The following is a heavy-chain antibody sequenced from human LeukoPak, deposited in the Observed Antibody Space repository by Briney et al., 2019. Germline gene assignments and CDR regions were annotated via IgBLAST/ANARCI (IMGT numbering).Heavy chain of an antibody. CDR1: GFTFSSYS. J-gene: IGHJ2*01. D-gene: IGHD4-17*01. V-gene: IGHV3-30-3*01. CDR3: ARASDYGPSLWSYFDL. Sequence: GRSLRLSCAASGFTFSSYSIHWVRQAPGKGLEWVAVLSADVTSEYYADSVKGRFTISRDNSKNTLFLQMNSLSTEDTAVYYCARASDYGPSLWSYFDLWGRGTLVTVSS. CDR2: LSADVTSE.